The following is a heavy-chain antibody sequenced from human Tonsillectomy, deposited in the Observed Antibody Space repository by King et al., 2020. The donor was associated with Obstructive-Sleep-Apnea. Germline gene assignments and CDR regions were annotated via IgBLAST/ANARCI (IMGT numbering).Heavy chain of an antibody. CDR2: IYYSGST. CDR3: SRSGLWGVNAFDI. CDR1: GGSISSYY. V-gene: IGHV4-59*08. D-gene: IGHD3-10*01. J-gene: IGHJ3*02. Sequence: QLQESGPGLVKPSETLSLTCTVSGGSISSYYWSWIRQPPGKGLEWIGYIYYSGSTNYNPSLKSRVTISVHTSKNQFSLKLSSVTAADTAVYYCSRSGLWGVNAFDIWGQGTMVTVSS.